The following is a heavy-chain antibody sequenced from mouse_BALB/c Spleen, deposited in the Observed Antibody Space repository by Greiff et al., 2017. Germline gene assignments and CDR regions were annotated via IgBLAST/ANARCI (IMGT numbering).Heavy chain of an antibody. D-gene: IGHD1-1*01. V-gene: IGHV3-2*02. CDR3: ARSSYGFAY. Sequence: EVKLQESGPGLVKPSQSLSLTCTVTGYSITSDYAWNWIRQFPGNKLEWMGYISYSGGTSYNPSLKSRISITRDTSKNQFFLQLNSVTTEDTATYYCARSSYGFAYWGQGTLVTVGA. J-gene: IGHJ3*01. CDR2: ISYSGGT. CDR1: GYSITSDYA.